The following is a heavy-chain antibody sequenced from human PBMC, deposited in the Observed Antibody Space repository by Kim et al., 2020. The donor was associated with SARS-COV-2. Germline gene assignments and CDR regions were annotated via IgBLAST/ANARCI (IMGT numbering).Heavy chain of an antibody. V-gene: IGHV3-11*01. J-gene: IGHJ5*02. CDR3: ARTAVPTLRFVGKRWFDP. Sequence: CLFTISRDNAKNSLSLQMNSLRAEDTAVYYCARTAVPTLRFVGKRWFDPWGQGTLVTVSS. D-gene: IGHD3-3*01.